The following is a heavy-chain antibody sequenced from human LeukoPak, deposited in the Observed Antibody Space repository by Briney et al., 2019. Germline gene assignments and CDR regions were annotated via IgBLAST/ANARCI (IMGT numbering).Heavy chain of an antibody. J-gene: IGHJ6*02. Sequence: ASVKVSCKASGYTFTSYDINWVRQATGQGLEWMGWMNPNSGNTGYAQKFQGWVTMTRDTSISTAYMELSRLRSDDTAVYYCARPYCSSTSCQYGMDVWGQGTTVTVSS. V-gene: IGHV1-8*01. D-gene: IGHD2-2*01. CDR3: ARPYCSSTSCQYGMDV. CDR1: GYTFTSYD. CDR2: MNPNSGNT.